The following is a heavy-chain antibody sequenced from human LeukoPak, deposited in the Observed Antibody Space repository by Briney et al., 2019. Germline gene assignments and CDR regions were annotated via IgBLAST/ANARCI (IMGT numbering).Heavy chain of an antibody. Sequence: SETLSLTCTVSGGSISSYYWSWIRQPPGKGLGWIGSIYYSGSTNYNPSLKSRVTISVDTSKNQFSLKLSSVTAADTAVYYCARHSHGDYAIFDYWGQGTLVTVSS. D-gene: IGHD4-17*01. CDR2: IYYSGST. V-gene: IGHV4-59*08. CDR3: ARHSHGDYAIFDY. CDR1: GGSISSYY. J-gene: IGHJ4*02.